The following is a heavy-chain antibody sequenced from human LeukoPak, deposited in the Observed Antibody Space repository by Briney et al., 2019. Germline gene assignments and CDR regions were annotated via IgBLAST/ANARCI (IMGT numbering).Heavy chain of an antibody. V-gene: IGHV3-15*01. CDR2: IISKTDGGTT. CDR1: GFTFNNAW. D-gene: IGHD3-22*01. J-gene: IGHJ5*02. Sequence: GGSLRLSCAASGFTFNNAWMNWVRQAPGKGLEWVGRIISKTDGGTTDYAAPVKGRFTISRDDSKNTLYLQMNSLKTEDTAVYYCTTNFYDSSGYFDNWFDPWGQGTLVTVSS. CDR3: TTNFYDSSGYFDNWFDP.